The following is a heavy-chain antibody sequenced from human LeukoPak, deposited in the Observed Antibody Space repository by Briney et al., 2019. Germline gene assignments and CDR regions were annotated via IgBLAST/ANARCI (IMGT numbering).Heavy chain of an antibody. Sequence: SETLSLTCSVSGGSFSGYTWNWIRQSPGQGLEWVGEVNDGGRTNYHPSLMSLVTISVDTSKSQFSLMMSSVTAADTAVYFCARSLDFWGNSGNYFDFWGQGILVTVPS. CDR3: ARSLDFWGNSGNYFDF. D-gene: IGHD3-3*01. J-gene: IGHJ4*02. CDR1: GGSFSGYT. V-gene: IGHV4-34*01. CDR2: VNDGGRT.